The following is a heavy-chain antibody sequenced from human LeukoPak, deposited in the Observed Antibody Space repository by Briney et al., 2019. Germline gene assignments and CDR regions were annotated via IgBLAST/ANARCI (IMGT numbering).Heavy chain of an antibody. CDR2: IDNDGTDT. CDR3: ARGGFSHGFDI. CDR1: GFTFNSYW. Sequence: ESLRLSCGASGFTFNSYWFHWVRQAPGKGLVWISRIDNDGTDTIYADSVKGRFAISRDNAKNTLYLQMDSLRAEDTAVYYCARGGFSHGFDIWGQGTMVTVSS. V-gene: IGHV3-74*01. D-gene: IGHD5-12*01. J-gene: IGHJ3*02.